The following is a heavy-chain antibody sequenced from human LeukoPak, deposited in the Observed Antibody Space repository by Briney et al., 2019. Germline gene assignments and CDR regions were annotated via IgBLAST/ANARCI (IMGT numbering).Heavy chain of an antibody. J-gene: IGHJ4*02. V-gene: IGHV1-2*02. Sequence: PWASVKVSCKASGYTFTGYYMHWVRQAPGQGLEWMGWINPNSGGTNYAQKFQGRVTMTRDTSISTAYMELSRLRSDDTAVYYCARASGIAAAGILDYWGQGTLVTVSS. CDR2: INPNSGGT. D-gene: IGHD6-13*01. CDR1: GYTFTGYY. CDR3: ARASGIAAAGILDY.